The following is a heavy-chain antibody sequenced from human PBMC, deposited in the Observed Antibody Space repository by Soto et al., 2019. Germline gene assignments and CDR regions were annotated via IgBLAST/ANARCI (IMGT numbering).Heavy chain of an antibody. J-gene: IGHJ4*02. D-gene: IGHD2-8*01. CDR3: ATLARTKDFDY. V-gene: IGHV3-23*01. CDR2: ISTSGDGT. Sequence: EVQLLESGGGLVQPGGSLRLSCAASGFTFSSYAMTWVLQPPGKGLEWVSGISTSGDGTYYADSVKGRFTISRDNSKNTLCLQMNSLRAEDTAVYYCATLARTKDFDYWGQGTLVTVSS. CDR1: GFTFSSYA.